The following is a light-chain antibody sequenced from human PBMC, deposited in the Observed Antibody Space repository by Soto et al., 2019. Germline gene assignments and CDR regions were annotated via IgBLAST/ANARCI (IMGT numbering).Light chain of an antibody. CDR1: SSDVGSYNL. CDR3: CSYAGRSPQF. Sequence: QSVLTQPASVSGSPGQSITISCTGTSSDVGSYNLVSWYQQRPGKAPKLMIYEVSKRPSGVSNRFSGSKSGNTASLTISGLQAEDEANYYCCSYAGRSPQFFGTGTKVTAL. CDR2: EVS. V-gene: IGLV2-23*02. J-gene: IGLJ1*01.